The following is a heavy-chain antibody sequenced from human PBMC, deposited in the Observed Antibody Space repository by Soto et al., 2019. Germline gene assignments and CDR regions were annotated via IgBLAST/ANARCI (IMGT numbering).Heavy chain of an antibody. J-gene: IGHJ4*02. CDR2: IYYSGST. Sequence: SETLSLTCTVSGGSISSYYWSWIRQPPGKGLEWIGYIYYSGSTNYNPSLKSRVTISVDTSKNQFSLKLSSVTAADTAVYYCARDPHLFGVAHFDYWGQGTLVTVSS. D-gene: IGHD3-3*01. CDR3: ARDPHLFGVAHFDY. CDR1: GGSISSYY. V-gene: IGHV4-59*01.